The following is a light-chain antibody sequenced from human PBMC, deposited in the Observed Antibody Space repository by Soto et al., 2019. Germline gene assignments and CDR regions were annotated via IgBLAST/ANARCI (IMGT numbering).Light chain of an antibody. CDR2: GAS. V-gene: IGKV3-15*01. J-gene: IGKJ1*01. Sequence: DIVMTQSPATLSVFPGERVTLSCRASQSISINLAWYQQKPGQAPRLLIYGASTRATGIPARFSGSGSGTEFTLTISSLQSEDFAVYYCQQFNNWPPWTFGPGTKVDIK. CDR1: QSISIN. CDR3: QQFNNWPPWT.